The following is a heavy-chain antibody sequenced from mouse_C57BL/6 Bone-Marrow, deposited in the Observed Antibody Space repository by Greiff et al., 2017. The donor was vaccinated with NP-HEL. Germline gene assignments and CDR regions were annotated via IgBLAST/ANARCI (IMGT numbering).Heavy chain of an antibody. CDR3: ARTLYGSSSFFDY. CDR1: GYTFTDYN. CDR2: INPNNGGT. V-gene: IGHV1-18*01. J-gene: IGHJ2*01. D-gene: IGHD1-1*01. Sequence: VQLKESGPELVKPGASVKIPCKASGYTFTDYNMDWVKQSHGKSLEWIGDINPNNGGTIYNQKFKGKATLTVDKSSSTAYMELRSLTSEDTAVYYCARTLYGSSSFFDYWGQGTTLTVSS.